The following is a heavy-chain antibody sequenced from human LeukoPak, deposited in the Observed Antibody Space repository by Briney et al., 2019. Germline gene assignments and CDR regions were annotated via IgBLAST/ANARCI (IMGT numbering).Heavy chain of an antibody. V-gene: IGHV1-2*02. J-gene: IGHJ6*03. CDR1: GYTFTRCY. D-gene: IGHD2-15*01. CDR3: AGGLGSGYYNYYYMDV. Sequence: ASVNVSCKSSGYTFTRCYMHWVRQPPAQGLEWMGCINPNSCGTNYAQKFQGRVTMTRDTSISTAYMELSSLRSEDTAVDYCAGGLGSGYYNYYYMDVWGKGTTVTVSS. CDR2: INPNSCGT.